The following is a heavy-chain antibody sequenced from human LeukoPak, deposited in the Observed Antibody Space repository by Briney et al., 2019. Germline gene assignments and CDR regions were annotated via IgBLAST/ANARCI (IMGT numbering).Heavy chain of an antibody. Sequence: SETLSLTCAVYGGSFSGYYWSWIRQPPGKGLEWIGEINHSGSTNYNPSLKSRVTISVDTSKNRFSLKLSSVTAADTAVYYCARDDDGFDYWGQGTLVTVSS. CDR2: INHSGST. V-gene: IGHV4-34*01. D-gene: IGHD1-1*01. J-gene: IGHJ4*02. CDR1: GGSFSGYY. CDR3: ARDDDGFDY.